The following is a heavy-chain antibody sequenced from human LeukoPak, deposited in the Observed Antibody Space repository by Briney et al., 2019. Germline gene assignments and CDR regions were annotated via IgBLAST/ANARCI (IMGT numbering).Heavy chain of an antibody. D-gene: IGHD6-13*01. CDR2: IYYSGST. V-gene: IGHV4-59*01. J-gene: IGHJ6*03. CDR1: GFTFSSYA. CDR3: ARTTEAHSWRTRYYDYYMDV. Sequence: PGGSLRLSCAASGFTFSSYAMSWVRQAPGKGLEWIGYIYYSGSTNYNPSLKSRVTISVDTSKNQFSLKLSSVTAADTAVYYCARTTEAHSWRTRYYDYYMDVWGKGTTVTVSS.